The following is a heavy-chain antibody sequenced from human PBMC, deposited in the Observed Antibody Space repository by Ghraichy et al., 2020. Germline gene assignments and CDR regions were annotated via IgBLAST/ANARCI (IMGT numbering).Heavy chain of an antibody. Sequence: ASVKVSCKASGYTFTSYDINWVRQATGQGLEWMGWMNPNSGNTGYAQKFQGRVTMTRNTSISTAYMELSSLRSEDTAVYYCARYHYYDSSGLIYYYYGMDVWGQGTTVTVSS. J-gene: IGHJ6*02. CDR1: GYTFTSYD. CDR2: MNPNSGNT. V-gene: IGHV1-8*01. D-gene: IGHD3-22*01. CDR3: ARYHYYDSSGLIYYYYGMDV.